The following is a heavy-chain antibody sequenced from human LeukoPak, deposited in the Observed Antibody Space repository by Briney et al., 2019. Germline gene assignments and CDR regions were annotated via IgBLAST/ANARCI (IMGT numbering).Heavy chain of an antibody. CDR2: IYSGGST. J-gene: IGHJ4*02. CDR3: ARGRRDGYNPRGYYFDY. Sequence: GGFLRLSCAASGFTVSSNYMSWVRQAPGKGLEWVSVIYSGGSTYYADSVKGRFTISRNNSKNTLYLQMNSLRAEDTAVYYCARGRRDGYNPRGYYFDYWGQGTLVTVSS. D-gene: IGHD5-24*01. V-gene: IGHV3-53*01. CDR1: GFTVSSNY.